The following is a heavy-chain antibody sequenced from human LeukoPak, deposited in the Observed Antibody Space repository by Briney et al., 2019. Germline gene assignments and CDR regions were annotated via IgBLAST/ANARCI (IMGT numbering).Heavy chain of an antibody. CDR1: GFTFSSYG. V-gene: IGHV3-30*03. CDR3: ARDYYASGSYYNDNHFDY. Sequence: PGGSLRLSCAASGFTFSSYGMHWVRQAPDKGLDWVASISYDGSNKYYADSVKGRFTISRDNSKNTLYLQMNSLRAEDSAVYYCARDYYASGSYYNDNHFDYWGQGTLVTVSS. J-gene: IGHJ4*02. D-gene: IGHD3-10*01. CDR2: ISYDGSNK.